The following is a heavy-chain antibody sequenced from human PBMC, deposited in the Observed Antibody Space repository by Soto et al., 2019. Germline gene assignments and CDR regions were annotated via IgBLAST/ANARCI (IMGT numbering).Heavy chain of an antibody. CDR1: GFTFSSYA. D-gene: IGHD3-10*01. CDR3: AKVWYGSGSYYYYYGMDV. J-gene: IGHJ6*02. CDR2: ISGSGGST. V-gene: IGHV3-23*01. Sequence: GGSLRLSCAASGFTFSSYAMSWVRQAPGKGLEWVSAISGSGGSTYYADSVKGRFTISRDNSKNTLYLQMNSLRAEDTAVYYCAKVWYGSGSYYYYYGMDVWGQGTTVTVSS.